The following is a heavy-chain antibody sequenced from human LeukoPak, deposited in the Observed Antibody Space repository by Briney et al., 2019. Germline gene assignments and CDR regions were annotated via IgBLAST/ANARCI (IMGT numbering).Heavy chain of an antibody. J-gene: IGHJ4*02. CDR2: IYYSGST. CDR1: GGSISSCY. V-gene: IGHV4-59*12. Sequence: SETLSLTCTVSGGSISSCYWSWIRQPPGKGLEWIGYIYYSGSTNYNPSLKSRVTISVDTSKNQFSLNLSSVTAADTAVYYCARESWSYASKFHYWGQGTLVTVSS. D-gene: IGHD3-16*01. CDR3: ARESWSYASKFHY.